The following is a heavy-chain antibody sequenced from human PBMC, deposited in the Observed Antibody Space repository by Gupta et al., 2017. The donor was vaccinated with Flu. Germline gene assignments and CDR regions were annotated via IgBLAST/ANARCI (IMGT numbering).Heavy chain of an antibody. CDR1: GVTFSDYA. V-gene: IGHV1-69*01. CDR2: IIPVFGPT. D-gene: IGHD2-15*01. CDR3: ARKGGGHCSGGTCYSFDY. J-gene: IGHJ4*02. Sequence: QVQLVQSGAEVKKPGSSVKVSCQASGVTFSDYAINWVRRAPGQGLEWMGGIIPVFGPTNYAQKFQGRVTITADESTNTAYLELSSLRSEDTAVYYCARKGGGHCSGGTCYSFDYWGQGTLVTVSS.